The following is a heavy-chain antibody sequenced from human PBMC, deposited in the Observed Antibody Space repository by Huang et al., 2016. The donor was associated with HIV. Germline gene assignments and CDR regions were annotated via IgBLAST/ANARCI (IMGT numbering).Heavy chain of an antibody. J-gene: IGHJ6*02. CDR3: ARHGRVAGHYYNNMDV. Sequence: LQLQESGPGLVKSSETLSLICTVSGGSISSSRYYWGWIRQPPGQGPEWIGVIYYSGNTNYNPPLKSRVTISGDTAKNQFTLKVNSVTAADTAVYYCARHGRVAGHYYNNMDVWGRGTTVTVSS. CDR2: IYYSGNT. D-gene: IGHD6-19*01. CDR1: GGSISSSRYY. V-gene: IGHV4-39*01.